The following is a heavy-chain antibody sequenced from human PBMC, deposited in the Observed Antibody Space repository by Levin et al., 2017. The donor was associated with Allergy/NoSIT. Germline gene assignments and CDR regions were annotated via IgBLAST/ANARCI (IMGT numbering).Heavy chain of an antibody. V-gene: IGHV4-39*01. J-gene: IGHJ4*02. CDR2: IYYSGST. CDR1: GGPISSSSYY. Sequence: SETLSLTCTVSGGPISSSSYYWGWIRQPPGTGLEWIGSIYYSGSTYYNPSLKSRVTISVDTSKNQFSLKLSSVTAADTAVYYCARLKMVQGAYFDYWGQGTLVTVSS. CDR3: ARLKMVQGAYFDY. D-gene: IGHD3-10*01.